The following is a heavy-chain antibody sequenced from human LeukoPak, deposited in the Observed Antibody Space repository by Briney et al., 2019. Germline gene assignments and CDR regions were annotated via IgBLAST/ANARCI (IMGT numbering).Heavy chain of an antibody. Sequence: GGSLRLSCAASGFTFSTYTMNWVRQAPGKGLEWVSSISSSSSYIYYADSVKGRFTISRDNAKNTLYLQMNSLRAEDTAVYYCARDFRGYCGGDCYYQFDYWGQGTLVTVSS. CDR2: ISSSSSYI. V-gene: IGHV3-21*01. CDR3: ARDFRGYCGGDCYYQFDY. J-gene: IGHJ4*02. D-gene: IGHD2-21*02. CDR1: GFTFSTYT.